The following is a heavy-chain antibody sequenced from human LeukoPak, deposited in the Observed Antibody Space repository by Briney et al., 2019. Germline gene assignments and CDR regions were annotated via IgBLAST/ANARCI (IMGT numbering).Heavy chain of an antibody. D-gene: IGHD5-18*01. CDR2: INNDGSST. Sequence: PGGSLRLSCAASGFTFDDYAMHWVRQTPGKGLVWVSRINNDGSSTRNADAVKGRFTISRDNAKNTLYLQMNSLRPEDTAVYYCVRGDTYDYYYYYGMDVWGQGTTVTVSS. J-gene: IGHJ6*02. V-gene: IGHV3-74*01. CDR1: GFTFDDYA. CDR3: VRGDTYDYYYYYGMDV.